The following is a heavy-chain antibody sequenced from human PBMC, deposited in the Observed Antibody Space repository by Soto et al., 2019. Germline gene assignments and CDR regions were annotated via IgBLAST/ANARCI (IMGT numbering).Heavy chain of an antibody. J-gene: IGHJ4*02. D-gene: IGHD2-15*01. CDR1: GGSISSGGYS. Sequence: QLQLQESGSGLVKPSQTLSLTCAVSGGSISSGGYSWSWIRQPPGKGLEWIGYIYHSGSTYYNPSLKSRFTISVDRSKNQFSLKLSSVTAADTAVYYCARGVRGYCSGGSCYESGYYFDYWGQGTLVTVSS. V-gene: IGHV4-30-2*01. CDR3: ARGVRGYCSGGSCYESGYYFDY. CDR2: IYHSGST.